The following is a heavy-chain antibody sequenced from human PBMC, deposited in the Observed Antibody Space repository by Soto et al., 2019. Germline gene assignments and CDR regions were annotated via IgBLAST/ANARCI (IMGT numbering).Heavy chain of an antibody. CDR2: INTGNGNT. V-gene: IGHV1-3*04. CDR3: ARPKDYDVCIDL. J-gene: IGHJ4*02. CDR1: GYAFTRFT. Sequence: ASVKVSCKASGYAFTRFTIHWVRQAPGQRLEWMGSINTGNGNTRFLQKFQGRVTFTRDTSANTAYMELSSLISEDTAVYYCARPKDYDVCIDLWGQGTLVTVSX. D-gene: IGHD3-22*01.